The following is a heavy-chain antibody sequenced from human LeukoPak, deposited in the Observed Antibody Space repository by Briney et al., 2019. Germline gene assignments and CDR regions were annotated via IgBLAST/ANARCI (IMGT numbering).Heavy chain of an antibody. Sequence: GGSLRLSCAASGFTFEDYGMSWVRQAPGKGLEWVATINWRGDDTEYGDSVKGRFTISRDNAKNSLYLQMNSLRAEDTAVYYCARAKRNGFDIWGQGTMVTVSS. V-gene: IGHV3-20*04. CDR1: GFTFEDYG. CDR2: INWRGDDT. CDR3: ARAKRNGFDI. J-gene: IGHJ3*02.